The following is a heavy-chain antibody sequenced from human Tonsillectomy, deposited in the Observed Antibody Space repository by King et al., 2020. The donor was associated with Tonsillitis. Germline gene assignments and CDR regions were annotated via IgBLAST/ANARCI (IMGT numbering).Heavy chain of an antibody. V-gene: IGHV3-21*04. CDR2: ISSSSSYI. D-gene: IGHD3-3*01. Sequence: QLVQSGGGLVRPGGSLRLSCAASGFTFSSFAMNWVRQAPGKGLEWVSSISSSSSYIYYADSVKGRFYISRDNAENSLYLQMSSLRAEDTAIYYCAKTRWSFGVDPGDDFWGQGTLVTVSS. CDR1: GFTFSSFA. J-gene: IGHJ4*02. CDR3: AKTRWSFGVDPGDDF.